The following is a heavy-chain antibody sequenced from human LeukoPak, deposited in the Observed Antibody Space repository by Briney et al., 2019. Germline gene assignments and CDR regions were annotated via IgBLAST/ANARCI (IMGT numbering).Heavy chain of an antibody. CDR2: IHHSGST. D-gene: IGHD3-10*01. CDR1: AYSISSGYY. V-gene: IGHV4-38-2*02. CDR3: ARDPGYYFDY. J-gene: IGHJ4*02. Sequence: SETLSLTRTVSAYSISSGYYWGWIRQPPGKGLEWIGSIHHSGSTYYNPSLKSRVTISVDTSKNQFSLKLSSVTAADTAVYYCARDPGYYFDYWGQGTLVTVSS.